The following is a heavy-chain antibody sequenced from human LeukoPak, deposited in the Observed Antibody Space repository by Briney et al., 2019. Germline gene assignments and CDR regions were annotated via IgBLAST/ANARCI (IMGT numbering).Heavy chain of an antibody. CDR2: INPSGGST. CDR1: GYTFTSYY. D-gene: IGHD1-26*01. Sequence: ASVKVSCKASGYTFTSYYMHWVRQAPGQGLEWMGIINPSGGSTSYAQKFQGRVTMTRDTSISTAYMELSRLRSDDTAVYYCATMGYSGSYGDTYWGQGTLVTVSS. V-gene: IGHV1-46*01. CDR3: ATMGYSGSYGDTY. J-gene: IGHJ4*02.